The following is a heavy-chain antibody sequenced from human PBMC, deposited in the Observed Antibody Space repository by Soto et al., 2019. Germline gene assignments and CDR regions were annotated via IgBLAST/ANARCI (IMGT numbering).Heavy chain of an antibody. CDR2: INPSGGST. CDR1: GYTFTSYY. V-gene: IGHV1-46*03. J-gene: IGHJ5*02. CDR3: ARHTVTTFWGFDP. D-gene: IGHD4-17*01. Sequence: ASLKVSCKASGYTFTSYYMHWVRQAPGQGLEWMGIINPSGGSTSYAQKFQGRVTMTRDTSTSTVYMELSSLRSEDTAVYYCARHTVTTFWGFDPWGQGTLVTVS.